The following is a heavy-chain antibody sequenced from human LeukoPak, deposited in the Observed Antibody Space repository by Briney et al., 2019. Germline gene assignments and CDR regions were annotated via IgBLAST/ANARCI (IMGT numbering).Heavy chain of an antibody. J-gene: IGHJ2*01. Sequence: ASVTLSCKGSGYTFTIYGISWVRQAPGQGHEWMGWISAYNGNTNYEQKLQGRVTMTTDTSTNTAYMELRSLTSDYTAVYYCPRVSIVVKSNYWYFELCGRGNLGTVSS. CDR2: ISAYNGNT. CDR3: PRVSIVVKSNYWYFEL. CDR1: GYTFTIYG. D-gene: IGHD3-22*01. V-gene: IGHV1-18*01.